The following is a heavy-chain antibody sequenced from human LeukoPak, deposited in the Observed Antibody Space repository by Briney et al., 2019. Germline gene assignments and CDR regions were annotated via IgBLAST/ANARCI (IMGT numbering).Heavy chain of an antibody. CDR1: GFTFSRYG. V-gene: IGHV3-30*02. CDR2: IWRDASNA. J-gene: IGHJ4*02. Sequence: GGSLRLSCASSGFTFSRYGMHWVRQAPGKGLEWVAFIWRDASNAYYADSVKGRYTISRDNSKNTLYLQMNSLRTEDTAVYYCAKIRGEIDYWGQGILVTVSS. CDR3: AKIRGEIDY. D-gene: IGHD3-10*01.